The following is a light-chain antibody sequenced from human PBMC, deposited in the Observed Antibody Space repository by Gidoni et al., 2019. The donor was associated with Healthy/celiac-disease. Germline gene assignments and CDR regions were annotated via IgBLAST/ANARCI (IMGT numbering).Light chain of an antibody. Sequence: QSALTQPASVSGSPGPSLTISCTGTSSDVGSYNLVSWYQQHPGTAPKLMIYEGSKRPSGVSNRFAGSKSGNTASLTISGLQAEDEADYYCCSYAGSSTFDVFGTGTKVTVL. J-gene: IGLJ1*01. V-gene: IGLV2-23*03. CDR1: SSDVGSYNL. CDR3: CSYAGSSTFDV. CDR2: EGS.